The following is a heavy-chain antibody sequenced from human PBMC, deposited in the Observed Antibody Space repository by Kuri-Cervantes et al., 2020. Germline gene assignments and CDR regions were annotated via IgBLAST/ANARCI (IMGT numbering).Heavy chain of an antibody. V-gene: IGHV3-23*01. CDR3: AKCGTYNYYYMDV. D-gene: IGHD1-7*01. Sequence: GESLKISCAASGFTFSTHAMSWVRQAPGKGLEWVSAISGSGNTNYAESVKGRFTISRDNSKNTLYLQMNSLRAEDTAVYYCAKCGTYNYYYMDVWGKGTTVTVSS. CDR1: GFTFSTHA. CDR2: ISGSGNT. J-gene: IGHJ6*03.